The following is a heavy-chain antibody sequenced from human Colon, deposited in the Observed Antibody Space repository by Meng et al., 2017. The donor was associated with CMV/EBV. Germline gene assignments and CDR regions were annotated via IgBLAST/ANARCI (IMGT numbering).Heavy chain of an antibody. Sequence: YGGSVSGYYWTWIRQTPGKGLEWIGEINHNGDTNYNPSLKSRVTISVGTSKNQLSLNLSSVTAADTAVYYCARGLLTRLRPTNWFDPWGQGTLVTVSS. CDR1: GGSVSGYY. V-gene: IGHV4-34*01. J-gene: IGHJ5*02. CDR3: ARGLLTRLRPTNWFDP. D-gene: IGHD2-15*01. CDR2: INHNGDT.